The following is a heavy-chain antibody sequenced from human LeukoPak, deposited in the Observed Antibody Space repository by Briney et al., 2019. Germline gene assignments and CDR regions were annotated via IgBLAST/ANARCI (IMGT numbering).Heavy chain of an antibody. CDR1: GGTFSSYA. Sequence: ASVKVSCKASGGTFSSYAISWVRQAPGQGLVWMGGIIPIFGTANYAQKFQGRVTITADESTSTAYMELSSLRSEDTAVYYCAADYGDRRGPWYFDYWGQGTLVTVSS. V-gene: IGHV1-69*13. J-gene: IGHJ4*02. D-gene: IGHD4-17*01. CDR3: AADYGDRRGPWYFDY. CDR2: IIPIFGTA.